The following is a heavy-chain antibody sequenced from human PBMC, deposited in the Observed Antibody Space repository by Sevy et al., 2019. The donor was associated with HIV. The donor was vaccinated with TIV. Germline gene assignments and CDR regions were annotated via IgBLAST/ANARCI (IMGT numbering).Heavy chain of an antibody. CDR1: GGSVSSGSYY. CDR3: ARVRGGYSGFGGFDY. D-gene: IGHD5-12*01. J-gene: IGHJ4*02. V-gene: IGHV4-61*01. CDR2: IYYSGST. Sequence: SETLSLTCTVSGGSVSSGSYYWSWIRQPPGKGLEWIGYIYYSGSTNHNPSLKRRVTISVDTSQNQFSLKLNSVTAADTAVYYCARVRGGYSGFGGFDYWGQGTLVTVSS.